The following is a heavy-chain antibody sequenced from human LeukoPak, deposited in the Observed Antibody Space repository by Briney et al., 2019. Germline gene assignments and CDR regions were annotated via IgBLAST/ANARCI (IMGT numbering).Heavy chain of an antibody. J-gene: IGHJ6*02. CDR1: GLTLSRHW. V-gene: IGHV3-7*05. CDR3: ARGHYDMDV. Sequence: GGCLRLSCAASGLTLSRHWMSWVRQAPGKGLEWVANINEDGSQKHHVDSVKGRFSISRDNAKNSLNLQMNSLRAEDTAVYYCARGHYDMDVWGQGTPVTVSS. CDR2: INEDGSQK.